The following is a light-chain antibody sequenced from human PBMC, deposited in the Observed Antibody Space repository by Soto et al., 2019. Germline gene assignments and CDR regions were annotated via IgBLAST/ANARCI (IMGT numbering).Light chain of an antibody. CDR3: QQYGSSPRT. Sequence: EIVMTQSPATLSISPGERATLSCRASQSVNSYLAWYQQKPGQAPRLLIYGASTRATGIPDRFSGSGSGTDFTLTISRMEPEDFAVYCCQQYGSSPRTFGQGTKVDIK. CDR2: GAS. CDR1: QSVNSY. V-gene: IGKV3-20*01. J-gene: IGKJ1*01.